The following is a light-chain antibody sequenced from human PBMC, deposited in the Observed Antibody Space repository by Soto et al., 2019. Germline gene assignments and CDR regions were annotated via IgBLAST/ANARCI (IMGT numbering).Light chain of an antibody. CDR2: DVS. Sequence: QPVLTQPASVSGSPGQSITISCTGTSSDVGGYNYVSWYQQHPGKAPKLMIYDVSNRPSGVSNRFSGSKSGNTASLTISGLQAEDEADYYCSSYTSSSTSDYVFGTGTKVTVL. CDR3: SSYTSSSTSDYV. CDR1: SSDVGGYNY. V-gene: IGLV2-14*01. J-gene: IGLJ1*01.